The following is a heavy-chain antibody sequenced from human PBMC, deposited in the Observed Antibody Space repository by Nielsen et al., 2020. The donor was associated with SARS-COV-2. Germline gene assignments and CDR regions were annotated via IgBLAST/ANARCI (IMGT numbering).Heavy chain of an antibody. J-gene: IGHJ2*01. CDR1: GFSFRAYA. V-gene: IGHV3-23*03. CDR3: AKDRDFFNYYFDL. CDR2: IYYDGSGT. D-gene: IGHD3-3*01. Sequence: GGSLRLSCVASGFSFRAYAMTWVRQAPGKGLEWVAFIYYDGSGTYYADSVKGRFTISRDNSKDTLHLQMNTLRAEDTAVYYCAKDRDFFNYYFDLWGRGTLVTVSS.